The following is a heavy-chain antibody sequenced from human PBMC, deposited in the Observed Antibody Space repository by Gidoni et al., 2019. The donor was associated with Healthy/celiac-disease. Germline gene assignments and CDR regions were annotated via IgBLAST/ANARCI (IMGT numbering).Heavy chain of an antibody. Sequence: QVQLQESGPGLVKPSGTLSLTCAVSGGSISSSTWWSWVRQPPGKGLEWIGEIYHSGSTNYNPSLKSRVTISVDKSKNQFSLKLSSVTAADTAVYYCARDSIGIAAAGTDYYYGMDVWGQGTTVTVSS. V-gene: IGHV4-4*02. CDR3: ARDSIGIAAAGTDYYYGMDV. D-gene: IGHD6-13*01. CDR1: GGSISSSTW. J-gene: IGHJ6*02. CDR2: IYHSGST.